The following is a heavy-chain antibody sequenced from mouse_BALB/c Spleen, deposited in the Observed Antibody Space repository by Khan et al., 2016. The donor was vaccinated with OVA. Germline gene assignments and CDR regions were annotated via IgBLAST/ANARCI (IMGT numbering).Heavy chain of an antibody. CDR2: INPSIAYT. CDR1: GYTFVNYW. CDR3: ARRGLRWDFDY. Sequence: QVRLQQSGAELAKPGASVKMSCKASGYTFVNYWILWVRQRPGQGLEWIGYINPSIAYTDNNQNFKDKATLTADKSSSTAYMQLNSLTSEDSAVYYCARRGLRWDFDYWGQGTTLTVSS. J-gene: IGHJ2*01. D-gene: IGHD1-1*01. V-gene: IGHV1-7*01.